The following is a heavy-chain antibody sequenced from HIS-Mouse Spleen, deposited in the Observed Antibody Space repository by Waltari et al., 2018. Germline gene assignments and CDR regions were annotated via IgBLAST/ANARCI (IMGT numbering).Heavy chain of an antibody. CDR2: INHSGST. J-gene: IGHJ4*02. CDR3: ARGRDSGSYHFDY. D-gene: IGHD1-26*01. CDR1: GGSFSGYY. Sequence: QVQLQQWGAGLLKPSETLSLTCAVYGGSFSGYYWSWIRQPPGKGLEWIGEINHSGSTNYNPSLKSRVTISVDTSKNQFSLKLSSVTAADTAVYYCARGRDSGSYHFDYWGQGTLVTVSS. V-gene: IGHV4-34*01.